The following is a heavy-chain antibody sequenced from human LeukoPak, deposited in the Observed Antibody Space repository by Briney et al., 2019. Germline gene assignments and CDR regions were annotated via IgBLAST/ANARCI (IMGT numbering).Heavy chain of an antibody. J-gene: IGHJ4*02. D-gene: IGHD3-22*01. V-gene: IGHV3-23*01. CDR2: ISGSGGST. CDR1: GFTFNSYA. Sequence: PGGSLRLSCAASGFTFNSYAMSGVRQAPGKGLEWVSGISGSGGSTYYADSVKGRFTIYRDNSKNTLYLQMNSLRAEDTAVYYCAKAAEPHYYDSSGYVNYWGQGTLVTVSS. CDR3: AKAAEPHYYDSSGYVNY.